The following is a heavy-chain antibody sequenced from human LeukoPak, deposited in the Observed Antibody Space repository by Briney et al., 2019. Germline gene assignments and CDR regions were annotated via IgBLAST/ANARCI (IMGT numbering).Heavy chain of an antibody. CDR2: IDRDITST. D-gene: IGHD6-13*01. Sequence: GGSLRLSCAASGFTFSSYDLSWVRQAPGKGLECVAAIDRDITSTYYADSVKGRFTISRDNSKNTLYLQMNSLRAEDTAVYYCARDSSAAGLYYFDYWGQGTLVTVSS. CDR3: ARDSSAAGLYYFDY. CDR1: GFTFSSYD. J-gene: IGHJ4*02. V-gene: IGHV3-23*03.